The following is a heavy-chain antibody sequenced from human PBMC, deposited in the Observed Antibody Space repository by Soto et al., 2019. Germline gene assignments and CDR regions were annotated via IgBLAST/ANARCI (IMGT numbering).Heavy chain of an antibody. Sequence: SETLSLTCTVSGGSISSSSYYWGWIRQPPGKGLEWIGRIYYSGSTYYNPSLKSRVTISVDTSKNQFSLKLSSVTAADTAVYYCARSPIAVAGTFLYWGQGTLVTVSS. CDR2: IYYSGST. J-gene: IGHJ4*02. D-gene: IGHD6-19*01. CDR3: ARSPIAVAGTFLY. V-gene: IGHV4-39*01. CDR1: GGSISSSSYY.